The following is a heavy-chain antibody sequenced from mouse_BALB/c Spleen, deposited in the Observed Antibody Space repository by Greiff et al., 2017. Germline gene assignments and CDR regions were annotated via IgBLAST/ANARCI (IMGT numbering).Heavy chain of an antibody. D-gene: IGHD1-1*01. CDR1: GFSLTSYG. CDR2: LWSGGST. V-gene: IGHV2-4-1*01. CDR3: ASHTTVVEGWFAY. J-gene: IGHJ3*01. Sequence: VQLQQSGPGLVQPSQSLSITCTVSGFSLTSYGVHWVRQSPGKGLEWLGVLWSGGSTDYNAAFISRLSISKDNSKSQVFFKMNSLQADDTAIYYGASHTTVVEGWFAYWGQGTLVTVSA.